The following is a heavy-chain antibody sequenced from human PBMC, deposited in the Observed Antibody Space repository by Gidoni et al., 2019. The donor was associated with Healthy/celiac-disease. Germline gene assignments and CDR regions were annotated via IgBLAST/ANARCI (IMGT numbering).Heavy chain of an antibody. Sequence: EVQLVESGGGLVQPGGSLRLSCAASGFTFSRYWRHWVRQAPGKGLVWVSSMNSDGSSTSYADSVKGRFTISRDNAKNTLYLQMNSLRAEDTAVYYCARDGGVGYSYGYFDYWGQGTLVTVSS. CDR1: GFTFSRYW. J-gene: IGHJ4*02. V-gene: IGHV3-74*01. CDR3: ARDGGVGYSYGYFDY. D-gene: IGHD5-18*01. CDR2: MNSDGSST.